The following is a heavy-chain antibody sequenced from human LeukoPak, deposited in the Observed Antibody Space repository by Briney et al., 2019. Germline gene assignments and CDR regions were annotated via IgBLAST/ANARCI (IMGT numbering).Heavy chain of an antibody. CDR1: GITFSSYS. J-gene: IGHJ4*02. V-gene: IGHV3-21*01. CDR3: ARDRGGYGGKSDYFDY. D-gene: IGHD4-23*01. Sequence: GGSLRLSCAASGITFSSYSMNWVRQAPGKGLEWVSSISSSGGYIYYADSVKGRFTISRDNAENSLYLQMNSLRAEDTAVYYCARDRGGYGGKSDYFDYWGQGTLVTVSS. CDR2: ISSSGGYI.